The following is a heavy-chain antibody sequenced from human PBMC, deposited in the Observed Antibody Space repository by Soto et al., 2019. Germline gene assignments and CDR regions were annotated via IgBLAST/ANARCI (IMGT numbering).Heavy chain of an antibody. Sequence: GGSLRLSCAASGFTFRSFTMNWVRQAPGKGLEWVSTISSNSAYIYYTDALRGRFTISRDNAKNSLHLQMNSLRAEDTAVYYCTRDASRGSSARGWFDPWGPGTLVTVSS. CDR3: TRDASRGSSARGWFDP. V-gene: IGHV3-21*01. CDR1: GFTFRSFT. J-gene: IGHJ5*02. CDR2: ISSNSAYI. D-gene: IGHD6-13*01.